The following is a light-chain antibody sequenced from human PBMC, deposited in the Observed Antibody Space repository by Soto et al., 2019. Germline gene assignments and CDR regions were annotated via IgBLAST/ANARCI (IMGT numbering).Light chain of an antibody. J-gene: IGLJ1*01. V-gene: IGLV2-14*01. CDR3: SSYTSSSTYV. CDR2: DVS. Sequence: QSVLTQPASVSGSPGQSITISCTGTSSDVGGYSYVSWYQQHPGKAPKLMIYDVSNRPSGVSNRFSGSKSGNTASLTISGLQAEDEADYHCSSYTSSSTYVFGTGTKLTVL. CDR1: SSDVGGYSY.